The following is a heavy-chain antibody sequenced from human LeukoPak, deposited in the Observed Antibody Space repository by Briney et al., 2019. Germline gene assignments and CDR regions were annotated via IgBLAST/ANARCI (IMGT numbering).Heavy chain of an antibody. Sequence: GASVKVSCKASGYTFTSYDINWVRQAPGQGLEWMGWMNPNSGNTGYAQKFQGRVTMTRNTSISTAYMELSSLRSEDTAVYYCARRYYYDSSGYSFDYWGQGTLVTVSS. CDR2: MNPNSGNT. J-gene: IGHJ4*02. V-gene: IGHV1-8*01. CDR1: GYTFTSYD. CDR3: ARRYYYDSSGYSFDY. D-gene: IGHD3-22*01.